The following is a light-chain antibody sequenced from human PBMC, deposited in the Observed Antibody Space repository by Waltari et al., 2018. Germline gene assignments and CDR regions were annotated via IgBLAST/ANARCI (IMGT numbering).Light chain of an antibody. Sequence: DIQMTQSPSSLSASVGDRVTITCRASQNISSYLNWYQQKPWKAPKLLIYAASSLQSGVPSRFSGSGSGTDFTLTISSLQPEDFATYYCQQSYSTRLTFGGGTKVEIK. V-gene: IGKV1-39*01. CDR2: AAS. CDR3: QQSYSTRLT. J-gene: IGKJ4*01. CDR1: QNISSY.